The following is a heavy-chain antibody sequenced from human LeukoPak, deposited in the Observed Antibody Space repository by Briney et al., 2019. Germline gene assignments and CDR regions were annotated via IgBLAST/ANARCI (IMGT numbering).Heavy chain of an antibody. CDR1: GFTFSSYS. D-gene: IGHD4-17*01. CDR3: ARDTDTVTTILDY. CDR2: ISSSSSYI. V-gene: IGHV3-21*01. J-gene: IGHJ4*02. Sequence: GGSLRLSCAASGFTFSSYSMNWVRQAPGKGLEWVSSISSSSSYIYYADSVKGRFTISRDNAKNPLYLQMNSLRAEDTAVYYCARDTDTVTTILDYWGQGTLVTVSS.